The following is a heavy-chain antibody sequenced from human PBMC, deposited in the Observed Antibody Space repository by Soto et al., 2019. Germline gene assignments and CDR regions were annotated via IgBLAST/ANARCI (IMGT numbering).Heavy chain of an antibody. J-gene: IGHJ4*02. CDR3: ARNTYSSSSQFDY. V-gene: IGHV2-70*04. CDR1: GFSLSTSGMR. Sequence: PALVNPTQTLTLTCTFSGFSLSTSGMRVSWIRQPPGKALEWLARIDWDDDKFCSTSLKTRLTISKDTSKNQVVLTMTNMDPVDTATYYCARNTYSSSSQFDYWGQGTLVTVSS. D-gene: IGHD6-6*01. CDR2: IDWDDDK.